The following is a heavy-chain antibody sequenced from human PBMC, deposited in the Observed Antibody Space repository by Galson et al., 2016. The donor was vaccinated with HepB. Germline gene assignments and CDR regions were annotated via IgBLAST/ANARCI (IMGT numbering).Heavy chain of an antibody. J-gene: IGHJ5*02. Sequence: SLRLSCAASGFAFSSHWMHWVRQDLGKGLVWVSRINSDGTISNYADSVKGRFTISRDNAKNTLYLQMNSLRAEDTAVYFCVRDHSVVPTTAYNWFDPWGRRILVTVSS. CDR3: VRDHSVVPTTAYNWFDP. CDR1: GFAFSSHW. V-gene: IGHV3-74*01. CDR2: INSDGTIS. D-gene: IGHD4-23*01.